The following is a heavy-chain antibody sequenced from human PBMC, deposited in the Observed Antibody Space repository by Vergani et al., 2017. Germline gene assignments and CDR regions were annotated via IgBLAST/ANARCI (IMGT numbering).Heavy chain of an antibody. CDR2: TYYSGNT. CDR1: GGPISSGNYY. V-gene: IGHV4-31*03. D-gene: IGHD6-13*01. Sequence: QVQLQESGPGLVKPSQTLSLICTVFGGPISSGNYYWSWTRQHPGTGVEWIGYTYYSGNTYYNPSLKSRITISVDTAKNQFSLKLSSVTAADTTVYYCAGGGTRGIAAAGTLADYYMDVWGKGTTVTVSS. J-gene: IGHJ6*03. CDR3: AGGGTRGIAAAGTLADYYMDV.